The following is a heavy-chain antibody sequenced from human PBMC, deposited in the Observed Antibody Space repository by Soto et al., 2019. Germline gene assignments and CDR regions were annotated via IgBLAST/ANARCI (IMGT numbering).Heavy chain of an antibody. Sequence: PSVKVSCKASGGTFSSYAISWVRQAPGQGLEWMGGIIPIFGTANYAQKFQGRVTITADESTSTAYMELSSLRSEDTAVYYCARGSLSGILAAAADYWGQGTLVTVSS. D-gene: IGHD6-13*01. J-gene: IGHJ4*02. CDR2: IIPIFGTA. CDR3: ARGSLSGILAAAADY. V-gene: IGHV1-69*13. CDR1: GGTFSSYA.